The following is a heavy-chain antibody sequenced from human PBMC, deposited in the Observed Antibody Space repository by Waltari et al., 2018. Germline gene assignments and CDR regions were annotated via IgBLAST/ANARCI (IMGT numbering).Heavy chain of an antibody. CDR1: GFTLSTYG. J-gene: IGHJ4*02. V-gene: IGHV3-33*08. Sequence: QVQLVESGGGVVQPGRSLRLSCVVSGFTLSTYGMHWFRQAPGKGLEWVAVIWYDGSNKYYADSVKGRFTISRDNSKNTLYLQMNSLRPEDTAMYYCASRSPALDYWGQGTLVTVSS. CDR2: IWYDGSNK. CDR3: ASRSPALDY.